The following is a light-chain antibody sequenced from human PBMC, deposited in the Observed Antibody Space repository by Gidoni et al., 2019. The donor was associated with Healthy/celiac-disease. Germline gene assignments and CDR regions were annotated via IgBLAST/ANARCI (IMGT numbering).Light chain of an antibody. CDR2: GAS. Sequence: EIVLTQSPGTLSLSPGERATLSCRASQSVSSSYLAWYQQKPGQAPRLLIYGASSRATGLPDRCSGSGSGTDFTLTISRLDPEDFAVYYCQQYGSSPMYTFGQGTKLEIK. CDR1: QSVSSSY. V-gene: IGKV3-20*01. J-gene: IGKJ2*01. CDR3: QQYGSSPMYT.